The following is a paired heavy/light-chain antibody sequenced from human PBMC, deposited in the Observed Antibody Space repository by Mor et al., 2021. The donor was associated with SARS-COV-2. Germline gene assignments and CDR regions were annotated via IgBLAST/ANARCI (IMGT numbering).Heavy chain of an antibody. CDR2: IKEDGSEK. Sequence: EVQLVESGGGLVQPGGSPRLSCAASGFTFSSHWMSWVRQAPGKGLEWVANIKEDGSEKYYVDSVKGRFTISRDNAKNSLYLQMNSLRAEDTAVYYCARDSHQGYYDSRGYSTFGDYWGQGTLVTVSS. V-gene: IGHV3-7*03. J-gene: IGHJ4*02. D-gene: IGHD3-22*01. CDR3: ARDSHQGYYDSRGYSTFGDY. CDR1: GFTFSSHW.
Light chain of an antibody. CDR1: QSVLYTSNNKNY. J-gene: IGKJ1*01. CDR2: WAS. V-gene: IGKV4-1*01. CDR3: QQYYSSPRT. Sequence: DIVMTQSPDSLVVSLGERATINCKSSQSVLYTSNNKNYLGWYQQKPGQPPKLLIYWASTRESGVPDRFSGSGSGTDFTLTISSLQAEDVAVYYCQQYYSSPRTFGQGTKVEIK.